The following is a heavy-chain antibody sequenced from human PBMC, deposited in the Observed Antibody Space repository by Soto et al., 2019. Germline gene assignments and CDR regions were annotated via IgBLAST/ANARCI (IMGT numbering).Heavy chain of an antibody. V-gene: IGHV4-59*08. Sequence: YCGRCIRKPPGKGLEWIGYIYYSGSTNYNPSLKSRVTISVDTSKNQFSLKLSSVTAADTAVYYCAGRGYYDCYYMAFWRKGTTV. J-gene: IGHJ6*03. CDR3: AGRGYYDCYYMAF. CDR1: YC. CDR2: IYYSGST.